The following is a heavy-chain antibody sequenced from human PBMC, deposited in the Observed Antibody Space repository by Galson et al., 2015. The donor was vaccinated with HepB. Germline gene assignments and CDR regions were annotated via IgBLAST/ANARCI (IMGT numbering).Heavy chain of an antibody. CDR2: MYYSGST. Sequence: TLSLTCAVSGGSISSGGYSWSWIRQPPGKGLEWIGYMYYSGSTYFNPSLKSRVNISVDTSKNQFSLKLRSVTAADTAVYYCATSVGYNYGLYYDYWGQGTLVTVSS. J-gene: IGHJ4*02. CDR1: GGSISSGGYS. V-gene: IGHV4-30-4*07. CDR3: ATSVGYNYGLYYDY. D-gene: IGHD5-18*01.